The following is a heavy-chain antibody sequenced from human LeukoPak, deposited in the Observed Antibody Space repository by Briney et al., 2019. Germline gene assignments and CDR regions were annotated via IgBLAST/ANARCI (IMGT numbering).Heavy chain of an antibody. CDR1: GFTFSSYS. CDR3: ARTGYSSSWSRIDY. D-gene: IGHD6-13*01. Sequence: GGSLRLSCAASGFTFSSYSMNWVRQAPGKGLEWVSFISSSSSYIYYADSMKGRFTISRDNAKNSLYLQMNSLRADDTAVYYCARTGYSSSWSRIDYWGQGTLVTVSS. J-gene: IGHJ4*02. V-gene: IGHV3-21*01. CDR2: ISSSSSYI.